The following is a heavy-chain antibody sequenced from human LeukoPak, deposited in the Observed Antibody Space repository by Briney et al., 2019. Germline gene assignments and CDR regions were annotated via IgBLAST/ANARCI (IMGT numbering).Heavy chain of an antibody. CDR2: ISAYTGNT. CDR3: ALIEGDDFLDN. CDR1: VNIFPKFG. Sequence: ASLKISCKASVNIFPKFGVNWVRQAPGGGLEWMGWISAYTGNTFYAPKVQDRVTMTTETSTDTAYMELRNLRSDDTAFYYCALIEGDDFLDNWGQGTLVTVSS. V-gene: IGHV1-18*01. J-gene: IGHJ4*02. D-gene: IGHD2-21*02.